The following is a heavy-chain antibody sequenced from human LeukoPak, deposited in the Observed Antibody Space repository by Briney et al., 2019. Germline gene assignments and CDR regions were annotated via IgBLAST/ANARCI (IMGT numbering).Heavy chain of an antibody. J-gene: IGHJ4*02. D-gene: IGHD6-13*01. V-gene: IGHV4-61*02. CDR2: IYTSGST. CDR1: GGSISSGSYY. CDR3: ARATTGSSSWYPEDFDY. Sequence: PSQTLSLTCTVSGGSISSGSYYWSWIRQPAGKGLEWIGRIYTSGSTNYNPSLKSRVTISVDTSKNQFSLKLSSVTAADTAVYYCARATTGSSSWYPEDFDYWGQGTLVTVSS.